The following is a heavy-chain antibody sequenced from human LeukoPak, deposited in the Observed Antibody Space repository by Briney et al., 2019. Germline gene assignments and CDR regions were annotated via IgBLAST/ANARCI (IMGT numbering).Heavy chain of an antibody. D-gene: IGHD6-13*01. J-gene: IGHJ5*02. CDR1: GYTFTSYG. CDR2: ISAYNGNT. Sequence: ALVKVSCKASGYTFTSYGISWVRQAPGQGLEWMGWISAYNGNTNYAQKLQGRVTMTTDTSTSTAYMELRSLRSDDTAVYYCARDPGSSWYVRWFDPWGQGTLVTVSS. CDR3: ARDPGSSWYVRWFDP. V-gene: IGHV1-18*01.